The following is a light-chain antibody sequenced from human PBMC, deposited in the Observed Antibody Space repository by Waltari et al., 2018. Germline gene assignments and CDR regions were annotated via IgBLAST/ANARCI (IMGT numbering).Light chain of an antibody. CDR3: TSQALDGVVL. CDR1: GSAIDASDL. V-gene: IGLV2-14*03. J-gene: IGLJ3*02. CDR2: DVT. Sequence: QSALTQPASVSGSPGQSITISCTGIGSAIDASDLASWYQHQPGDAPRVIIYDVTNRPSGISHRFSASKSANTASLTISGLQPEDEGDYYCTSQALDGVVLFGGGTQVTV.